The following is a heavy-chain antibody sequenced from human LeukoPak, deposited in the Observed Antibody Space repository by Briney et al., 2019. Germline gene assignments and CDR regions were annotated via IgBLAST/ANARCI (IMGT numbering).Heavy chain of an antibody. CDR2: IWYDGSNK. CDR3: ARDGTGSNSGWYIH. CDR1: GFTFSSHG. D-gene: IGHD6-19*01. Sequence: PGGSLRLSCTASGFTFSSHGMHWVRQAPGKGLEWVAVIWYDGSNKYYADSVKGRFTISRDNSKNTLYLQMNSLRAEDTAVYYCARDGTGSNSGWYIHWGQGGLVTVSS. J-gene: IGHJ4*02. V-gene: IGHV3-33*08.